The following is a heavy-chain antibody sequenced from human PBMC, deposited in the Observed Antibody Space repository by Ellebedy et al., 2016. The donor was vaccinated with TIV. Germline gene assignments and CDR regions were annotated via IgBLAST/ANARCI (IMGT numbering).Heavy chain of an antibody. J-gene: IGHJ4*02. Sequence: PGGFLRLSCAASGFTFSNYYMNWIPLAPGKGLEWISYINSGGNILYYADSVKGRFTISRDNAKNSLYLQMHSLRAEDTAVYYCARPTAAVAGQDYWGQGTPVTVSS. CDR3: ARPTAAVAGQDY. V-gene: IGHV3-11*01. CDR2: INSGGNIL. D-gene: IGHD6-19*01. CDR1: GFTFSNYY.